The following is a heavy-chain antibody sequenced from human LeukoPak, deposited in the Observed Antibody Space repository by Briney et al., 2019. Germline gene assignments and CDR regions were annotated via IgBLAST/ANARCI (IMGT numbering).Heavy chain of an antibody. CDR2: MSGSGGNT. V-gene: IGHV3-23*01. D-gene: IGHD2/OR15-2a*01. J-gene: IGHJ4*02. CDR3: ATTSWDYYFDY. Sequence: PGGSLRLSCAASGFIFSSYAMSWVRQAPGKGLEWVSAMSGSGGNTYYADSVKGRFTISRDNSRNTLYLQLNSLRAEDTAVYYCATTSWDYYFDYWGQGTLVTVSS. CDR1: GFIFSSYA.